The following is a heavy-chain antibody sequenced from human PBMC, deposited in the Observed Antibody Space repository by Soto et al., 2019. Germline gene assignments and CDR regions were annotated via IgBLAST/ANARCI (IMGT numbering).Heavy chain of an antibody. CDR3: ARVMGGDCSTYHYYSIDG. Sequence: EVQLVESGGGLVKPGGSLRLSCAASGFTFGTYTMNWVRQAPGKGLEWVSSIGTTSSYRYYADSVRGRFTISRDNARDSLHRPMSNLRAEDTAVYYRARVMGGDCSTYHYYSIDGWGQGPTVTVSS. D-gene: IGHD2-21*02. V-gene: IGHV3-21*01. CDR2: IGTTSSYR. CDR1: GFTFGTYT. J-gene: IGHJ6*02.